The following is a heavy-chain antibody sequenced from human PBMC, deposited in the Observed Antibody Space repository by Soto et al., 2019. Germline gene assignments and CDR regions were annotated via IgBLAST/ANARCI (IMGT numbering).Heavy chain of an antibody. CDR3: ARPPLPGYSIHFNS. D-gene: IGHD2-15*01. CDR1: GYIFIDYW. V-gene: IGHV5-51*01. Sequence: PGESLKISCKASGYIFIDYWIGWVRQMPGKGLEWMGIVYPRDSDTRYSPSFQGQVTISADRSTGTALLQWRSLKASDTALYYCARPPLPGYSIHFNSWGQGTLVTVSS. CDR2: VYPRDSDT. J-gene: IGHJ4*02.